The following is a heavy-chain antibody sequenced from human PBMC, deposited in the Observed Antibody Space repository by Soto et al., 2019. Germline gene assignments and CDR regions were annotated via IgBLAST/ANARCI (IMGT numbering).Heavy chain of an antibody. Sequence: QVQLVQSGAEVKKPGSSVKVSCKASGGTFSSYAISWVRQAPGQGLEWMGGIIPIFGTANYAQKFQGRVTITADESTSTAYMELSSMRSEDTAVYYCAREISGYYYDSSGYYGYWGQGTLVTVSS. CDR2: IIPIFGTA. V-gene: IGHV1-69*01. CDR1: GGTFSSYA. CDR3: AREISGYYYDSSGYYGY. J-gene: IGHJ4*02. D-gene: IGHD3-22*01.